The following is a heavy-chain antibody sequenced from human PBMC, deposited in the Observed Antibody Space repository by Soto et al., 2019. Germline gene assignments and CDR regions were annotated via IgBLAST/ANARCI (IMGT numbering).Heavy chain of an antibody. Sequence: ESGGGVVQPGRSLRLSCAASGFTFSSYGMHWVRQAPGKGLEWVAVISYDGSNKYYADSVKGRFTISRDNSKNTLYLQMNSLRAEDTAVYYCAKEGGGFYYYYYGMDVWGQGTTVTVSS. CDR2: ISYDGSNK. CDR3: AKEGGGFYYYYYGMDV. V-gene: IGHV3-30*18. CDR1: GFTFSSYG. J-gene: IGHJ6*02. D-gene: IGHD1-26*01.